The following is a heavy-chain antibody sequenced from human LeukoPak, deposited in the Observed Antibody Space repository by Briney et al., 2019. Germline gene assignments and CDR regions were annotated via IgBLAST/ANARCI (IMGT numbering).Heavy chain of an antibody. J-gene: IGHJ4*02. CDR1: GFTFDDYG. D-gene: IGHD3-9*01. V-gene: IGHV3-9*01. Sequence: GGFLRLSCAASGFTFDDYGMHWVRQAPGKGLEWVSGISWNSGSIGYADSVKGRFTISRDNAKNSLYLQMNSLRAEDTALYYCAKGADDILTGYPNYWGQGTLVTVSS. CDR3: AKGADDILTGYPNY. CDR2: ISWNSGSI.